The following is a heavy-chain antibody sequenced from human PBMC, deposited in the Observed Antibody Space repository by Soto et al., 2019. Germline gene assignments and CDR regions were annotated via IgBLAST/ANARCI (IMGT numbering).Heavy chain of an antibody. J-gene: IGHJ6*02. Sequence: SVKVSCKASGGTFSSYAISWVRQAPGQGLEWMGGIIPIFGTANYAQKFQGRVTITADESTSTAYMELSSLRSEDTAVYYCARISYGDYYYYYGMDVWGQGTTVTVSS. CDR3: ARISYGDYYYYYGMDV. V-gene: IGHV1-69*13. D-gene: IGHD4-17*01. CDR2: IIPIFGTA. CDR1: GGTFSSYA.